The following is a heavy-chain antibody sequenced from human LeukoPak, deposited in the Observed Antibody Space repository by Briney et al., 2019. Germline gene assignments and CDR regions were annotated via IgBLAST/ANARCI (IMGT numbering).Heavy chain of an antibody. J-gene: IGHJ4*02. Sequence: GGSLRLSCAASGFTFSNYWMSWVRQAPGKGLEWVANIKDDGSGKYYVDSLKGRFTISRDNAKNSLYMQMNSLRAEDTAVYYCARVGYSSSWSPSDYWGQGALVTVSS. CDR3: ARVGYSSSWSPSDY. D-gene: IGHD6-13*01. CDR2: IKDDGSGK. V-gene: IGHV3-7*01. CDR1: GFTFSNYW.